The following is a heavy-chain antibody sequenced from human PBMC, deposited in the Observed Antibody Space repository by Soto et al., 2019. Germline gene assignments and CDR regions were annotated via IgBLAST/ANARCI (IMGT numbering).Heavy chain of an antibody. CDR3: AKEGPITNWYFDY. D-gene: IGHD1-1*01. CDR2: ISYDGNVA. Sequence: QVQLVESGGGVVQPGRSLRLSCAASGFTFRNYGMHWVRQAPGKGLEWVIVISYDGNVAYYADSVKGRFTISRDNSKNTLYLQMNSLRTEDPAMYYCAKEGPITNWYFDYWGQGTLVTVSS. CDR1: GFTFRNYG. V-gene: IGHV3-30*18. J-gene: IGHJ4*02.